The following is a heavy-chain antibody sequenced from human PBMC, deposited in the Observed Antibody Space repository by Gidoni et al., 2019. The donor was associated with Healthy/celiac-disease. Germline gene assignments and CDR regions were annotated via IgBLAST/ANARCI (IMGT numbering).Heavy chain of an antibody. CDR1: GGSISSGGYS. V-gene: IGHV4-30-2*01. J-gene: IGHJ4*02. Sequence: QLRLQESGSGLVQPSQTLSLTCAVSGGSISSGGYSWSWIRQPPGKGLEWIGYIYHSGSTYYNPSLKSRVTISVDRSKNQFSLKLSSVTAADTAVYYCARGPLGSQGDYWGQGTLVTVSS. CDR3: ARGPLGSQGDY. CDR2: IYHSGST. D-gene: IGHD2-15*01.